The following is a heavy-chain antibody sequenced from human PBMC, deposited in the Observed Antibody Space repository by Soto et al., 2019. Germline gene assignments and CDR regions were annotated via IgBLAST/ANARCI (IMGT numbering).Heavy chain of an antibody. D-gene: IGHD2-15*01. CDR3: ARVAIHATRPFDD. CDR1: GFIFNSYW. Sequence: GGSLRLSCAASGFIFNSYWMSWVRQAPGKGLEWVANIKQDGSETYNVDSVNGRFTISRDNARNSVYLQMDSLRAEDTAVYYCARVAIHATRPFDDWGQRTRVTVS. J-gene: IGHJ4*02. CDR2: IKQDGSET. V-gene: IGHV3-7*01.